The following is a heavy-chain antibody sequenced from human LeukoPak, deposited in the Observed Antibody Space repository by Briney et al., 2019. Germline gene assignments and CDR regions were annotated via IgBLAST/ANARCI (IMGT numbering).Heavy chain of an antibody. CDR1: GYTFTDYY. J-gene: IGHJ4*02. CDR2: INPNSGGT. CDR3: AREGQRQQLAEFDY. V-gene: IGHV1-2*06. Sequence: ASVKVSCXASGYTFTDYYMHWVRQAPGQGLEWMARINPNSGGTNYAQKFQGRVTMTRDTSISTAYMELSRLRSDDTAVYYCAREGQRQQLAEFDYWGQGTLVTVSS. D-gene: IGHD6-13*01.